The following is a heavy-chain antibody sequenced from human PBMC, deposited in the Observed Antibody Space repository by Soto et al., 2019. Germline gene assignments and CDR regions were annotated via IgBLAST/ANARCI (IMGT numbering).Heavy chain of an antibody. CDR1: GYTFTSYD. J-gene: IGHJ6*02. V-gene: IGHV1-8*01. Sequence: ASVKVSCKASGYTFTSYDINWVRQATGQGLEWMGWMNPNSGNTGYAQKFQGRVTMTRNTSISTAYMELSSLRSEDTAVYYCATRPLAVVPYYYYGMDVWGQGTTVTVSS. CDR3: ATRPLAVVPYYYYGMDV. CDR2: MNPNSGNT.